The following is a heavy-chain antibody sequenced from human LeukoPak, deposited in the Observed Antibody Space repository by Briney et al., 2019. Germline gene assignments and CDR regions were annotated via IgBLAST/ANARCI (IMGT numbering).Heavy chain of an antibody. J-gene: IGHJ4*02. CDR1: GFTFSNYW. CDR2: IKQDGSEK. D-gene: IGHD6-13*01. CDR3: ATYRAAAGTHY. V-gene: IGHV3-7*01. Sequence: GGSLRLSCAASGFTFSNYWMNWVRQAPGKGLEWVANIKQDGSEKNFVGSVRGRFTISRDNAKNSFYLQMNSLRAEDTAVYYCATYRAAAGTHYWGQGTLVTVSS.